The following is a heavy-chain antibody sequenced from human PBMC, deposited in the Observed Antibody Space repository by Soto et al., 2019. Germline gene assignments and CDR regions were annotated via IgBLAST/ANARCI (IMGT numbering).Heavy chain of an antibody. CDR2: VSGSGGST. J-gene: IGHJ4*02. V-gene: IGHV3-23*01. CDR1: GFTFSSFA. D-gene: IGHD1-26*01. Sequence: EVQLLESGGGLIPPGGSLRLSCVASGFTFSSFAMTWVRQAPGKGLEWVAHVSGSGGSTYYADSVKGRLTISRDNSKNTLYLQMNSLIAEDTAVFYCARASAGFTFDIDQWGQGALVTVSS. CDR3: ARASAGFTFDIDQ.